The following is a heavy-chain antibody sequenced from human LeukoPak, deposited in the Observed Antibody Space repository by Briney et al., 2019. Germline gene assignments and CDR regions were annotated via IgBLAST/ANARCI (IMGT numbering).Heavy chain of an antibody. CDR3: ARDHGGNTDDFDY. CDR1: GYTXTIYY. J-gene: IGHJ4*02. V-gene: IGHV1-18*04. CDR2: ISAYSGNT. Sequence: GASVKVSCKASGYTXTIYYMHGVRQAPGQGLEWMGWISAYSGNTNYAQKLQGRVTMTTDTSTSTAYMELRSLRSDDTAVYYCARDHGGNTDDFDYWGQGTLVTVSS. D-gene: IGHD4-23*01.